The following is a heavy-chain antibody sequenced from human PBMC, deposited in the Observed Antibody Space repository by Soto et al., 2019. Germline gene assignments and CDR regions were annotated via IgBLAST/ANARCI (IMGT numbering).Heavy chain of an antibody. CDR1: GFTVSSNY. Sequence: EVQLVESGGGLIQPGGSLRLSCAPSGFTVSSNYMSWVRQAPGKGLEWVSVIYSGGSTYYADSVKGRFTISRDNSKNTLYLQMNSLRAEDTAVYYCARVGATEGNYYYGMDVWGQGTTVTVSS. V-gene: IGHV3-53*01. CDR3: ARVGATEGNYYYGMDV. CDR2: IYSGGST. D-gene: IGHD1-26*01. J-gene: IGHJ6*02.